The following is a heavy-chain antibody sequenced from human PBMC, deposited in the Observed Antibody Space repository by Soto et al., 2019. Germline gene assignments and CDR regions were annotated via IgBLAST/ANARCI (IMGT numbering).Heavy chain of an antibody. Sequence: GESLRLSCAASRFTFSNYEMNWVRPAPGKGLEWVSYIGSGGRTTYYADSLKGRFTISRDNAKNSLYLQMNSLRAEDTAVYYCATRSGGGGAFDIWGQGTMVTVSS. D-gene: IGHD3-10*01. V-gene: IGHV3-48*03. CDR2: IGSGGRTT. J-gene: IGHJ3*02. CDR3: ATRSGGGGAFDI. CDR1: RFTFSNYE.